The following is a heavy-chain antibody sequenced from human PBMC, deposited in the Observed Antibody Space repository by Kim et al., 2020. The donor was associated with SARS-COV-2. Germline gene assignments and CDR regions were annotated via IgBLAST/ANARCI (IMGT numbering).Heavy chain of an antibody. V-gene: IGHV3-23*01. CDR1: GFPFSNYA. CDR2: ISGHGSNT. Sequence: GGSLRLSCAASGFPFSNYAMSWVRQAPGKGLEWVSAISGHGSNTYYADSVKGRFTISRDKSKSTLILQMNSLRGEDTAVYYCAKDLVGSGDYYNFIDCWGQGTLVPVSS. CDR3: AKDLVGSGDYYNFIDC. D-gene: IGHD3-10*01. J-gene: IGHJ4*02.